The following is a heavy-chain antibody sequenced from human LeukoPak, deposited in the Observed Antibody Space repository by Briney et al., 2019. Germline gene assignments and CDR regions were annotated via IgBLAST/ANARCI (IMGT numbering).Heavy chain of an antibody. CDR3: VKDNPVLHK. D-gene: IGHD2/OR15-2a*01. V-gene: IGHV3-30*02. CDR1: GFTFSRNA. J-gene: IGHJ4*02. CDR2: IRNDGGPE. Sequence: GGSLRLPCATSGFTFSRNAMHWVRQPPRKGLEWVAVIRNDGGPEYNAESVKGRFTISRDDSLNTIYLRMNSLKPEDSAIYYCVKDNPVLHKWGQGILVSVSS.